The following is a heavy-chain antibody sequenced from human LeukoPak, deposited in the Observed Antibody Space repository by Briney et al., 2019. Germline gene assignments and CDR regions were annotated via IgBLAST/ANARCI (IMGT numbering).Heavy chain of an antibody. D-gene: IGHD3-10*01. V-gene: IGHV1-3*01. J-gene: IGHJ5*02. CDR1: GYIFTRYA. Sequence: ASVKVSCKASGYIFTRYAMYWVRQAPGQRLEWMGWINASNGNTKYSQKFQVRVTITRDTSASTVYMELSSLRSEDTAVYYCARGEVIGMVRGVIGSNWLDPWGQGTRVTVSS. CDR2: INASNGNT. CDR3: ARGEVIGMVRGVIGSNWLDP.